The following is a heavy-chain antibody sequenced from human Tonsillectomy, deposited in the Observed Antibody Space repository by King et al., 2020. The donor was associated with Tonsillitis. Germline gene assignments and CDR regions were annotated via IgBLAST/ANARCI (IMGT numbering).Heavy chain of an antibody. D-gene: IGHD6-13*01. CDR3: ARDPAAAGIIDY. V-gene: IGHV3-66*01. CDR2: IYYGGST. Sequence: VQLVESGGGLVQPGGSLRLSCAASGFTVSSKYMSWVRQAPGKGLEWVSVIYYGGSTDYADSMKGRFTISRDNSKNTLYLQMNSLRAEDTAVYYCARDPAAAGIIDYWGQGTLVTVSS. CDR1: GFTVSSKY. J-gene: IGHJ4*02.